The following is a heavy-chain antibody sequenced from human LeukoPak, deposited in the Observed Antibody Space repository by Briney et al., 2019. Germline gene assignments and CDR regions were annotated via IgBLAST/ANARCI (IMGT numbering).Heavy chain of an antibody. Sequence: GGSLRLSCAASRFTFSSYAMSWVRQAPGKGLEWVSTISGSGGVTDYADSVKGRFTISRDNSMNTLYLQMNSLRAEDTAVYYCARAGNYYETPFDYWGQGSLVTVSS. V-gene: IGHV3-23*01. D-gene: IGHD3-10*01. CDR3: ARAGNYYETPFDY. J-gene: IGHJ4*02. CDR2: ISGSGGVT. CDR1: RFTFSSYA.